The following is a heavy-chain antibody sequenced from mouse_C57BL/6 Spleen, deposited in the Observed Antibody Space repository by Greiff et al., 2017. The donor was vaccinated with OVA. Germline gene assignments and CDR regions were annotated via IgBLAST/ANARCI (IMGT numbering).Heavy chain of an antibody. J-gene: IGHJ3*01. D-gene: IGHD2-1*01. CDR1: GYTFTSYW. V-gene: IGHV1-69*01. CDR3: ARWDGNYEAWFAY. Sequence: VQLQQPGAELVMPGASVKLSCKASGYTFTSYWMHWVKQRPGQGLEWIGEIDPSDSYTNYNQKFKGKSTLTVDKSSSTAYMQLSSLTSEDSPVYYCARWDGNYEAWFAYWGQGTLVTVSA. CDR2: IDPSDSYT.